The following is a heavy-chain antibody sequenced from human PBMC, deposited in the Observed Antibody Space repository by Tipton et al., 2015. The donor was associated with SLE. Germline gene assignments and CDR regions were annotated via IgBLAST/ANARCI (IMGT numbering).Heavy chain of an antibody. CDR1: GGSISSGSYY. D-gene: IGHD3-3*01. CDR3: ARRGLRFLEWLPFDY. Sequence: TLSLTCTVSGGSISSGSYYWGWIRQPPGKGLEWIGSIYYSGSTYYNPSLKSRVTISVDTSKNQFSLKLSSVTAADTAVYYCARRGLRFLEWLPFDYWGQGTLVTVSS. J-gene: IGHJ4*02. CDR2: IYYSGST. V-gene: IGHV4-39*07.